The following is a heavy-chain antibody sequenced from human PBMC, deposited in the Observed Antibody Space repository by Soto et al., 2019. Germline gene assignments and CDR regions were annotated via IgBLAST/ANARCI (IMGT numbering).Heavy chain of an antibody. D-gene: IGHD3-10*01. V-gene: IGHV1-8*02. CDR3: ARIITMVRGVIPLYYYYGMDV. Sequence: GGSVKGSRKGSGYTLTRHYMDWGGQAPGPGAGGGGWINPNSGNTGYAQKFQGRVTMTRNTSISTAYMELSSLRSEDTAVYYCARIITMVRGVIPLYYYYGMDVWGQGTTVTVSS. CDR1: GYTLTRHY. J-gene: IGHJ6*02. CDR2: INPNSGNT.